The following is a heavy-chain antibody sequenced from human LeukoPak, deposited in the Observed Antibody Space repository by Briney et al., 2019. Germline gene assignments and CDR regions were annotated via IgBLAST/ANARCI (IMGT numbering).Heavy chain of an antibody. CDR3: AKDSHWILFDD. CDR2: ISGSGGST. J-gene: IGHJ4*02. D-gene: IGHD2-2*03. Sequence: GGSLRLSCAASGFTFSSYGMSWVRQAPGKGLEWVSSISGSGGSTYFADSVKGRFTISRDNSKNTLYLQMNSLRDEDTAVYYCAKDSHWILFDDWGQGTLVTVSS. CDR1: GFTFSSYG. V-gene: IGHV3-23*01.